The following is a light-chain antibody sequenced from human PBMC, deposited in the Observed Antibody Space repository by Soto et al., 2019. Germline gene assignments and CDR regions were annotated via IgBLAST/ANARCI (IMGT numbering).Light chain of an antibody. V-gene: IGKV1-33*01. CDR2: DAS. J-gene: IGKJ5*01. CDR1: QDINIY. CDR3: QQYDILPIT. Sequence: DIQMTQSPSSLFASVGDRVTITCQATQDINIYLNWYQQKPGKAPNLLIYDASNLEIGVPSRFSGSGSGTHFTFTISSLQTEDIGTYYCQQYDILPITVGRGTRREIK.